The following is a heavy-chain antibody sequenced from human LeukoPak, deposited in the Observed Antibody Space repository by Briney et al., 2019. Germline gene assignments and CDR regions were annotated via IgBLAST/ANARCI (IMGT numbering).Heavy chain of an antibody. CDR2: FSDDEGRT. Sequence: DPGGSLRLSCAASGFTFSSYWMHWVRQAPGKGLVWVSRFSDDEGRTVYADSVKGRFTISKDNAKNTLYLQMNSLRAEDTAVYYCARDYFYGLDVWGQGTTVTVSS. CDR1: GFTFSSYW. CDR3: ARDYFYGLDV. V-gene: IGHV3-74*01. J-gene: IGHJ6*02.